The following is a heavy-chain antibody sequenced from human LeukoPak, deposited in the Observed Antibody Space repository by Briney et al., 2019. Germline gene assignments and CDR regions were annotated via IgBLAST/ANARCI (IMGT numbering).Heavy chain of an antibody. J-gene: IGHJ4*02. Sequence: GESLRLSCTATGFTFSSYGMHWVRQAPGKGLEWVTFIRYDGSNKYYAHSVKGRFTISRDNSRNTVYLQLNGLRSEDTAVYYCARLEPFYDSSGYYSDYWGEGTLVTVSS. D-gene: IGHD3-22*01. CDR2: IRYDGSNK. CDR3: ARLEPFYDSSGYYSDY. V-gene: IGHV3-30*02. CDR1: GFTFSSYG.